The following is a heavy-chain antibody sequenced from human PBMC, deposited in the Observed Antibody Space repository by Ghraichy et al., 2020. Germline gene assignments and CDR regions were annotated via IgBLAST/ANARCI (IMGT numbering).Heavy chain of an antibody. Sequence: SETLSLTCTVSGGPISSYYWSWIRQPAGKGLEWIGRIYTSGSTNYNPSLKSRVTMSVDTSKNQFSLKLSSVTAADTAVYYCAREGYCSGGSCGMDVWGQGTTVTVSS. CDR3: AREGYCSGGSCGMDV. V-gene: IGHV4-4*07. D-gene: IGHD2-15*01. CDR2: IYTSGST. CDR1: GGPISSYY. J-gene: IGHJ6*02.